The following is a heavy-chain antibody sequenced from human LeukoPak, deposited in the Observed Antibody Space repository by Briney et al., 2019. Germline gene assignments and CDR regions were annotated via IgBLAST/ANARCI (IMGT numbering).Heavy chain of an antibody. CDR3: ARHYGSGSYYPKNYFDY. D-gene: IGHD3-10*01. V-gene: IGHV4-34*01. J-gene: IGHJ4*02. CDR2: INHSGST. CDR1: GGSFSGYY. Sequence: SETLSLTCAVYGGSFSGYYWSWFRQPPGKGLEWIGEINHSGSTNYNPSLKSRVTISVDTSKNQFSLKLSSVTAADTAVYYCARHYGSGSYYPKNYFDYWGQGTLVTVSS.